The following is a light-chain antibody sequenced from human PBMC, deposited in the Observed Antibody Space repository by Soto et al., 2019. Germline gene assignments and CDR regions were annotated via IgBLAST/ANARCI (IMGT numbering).Light chain of an antibody. J-gene: IGLJ3*02. Sequence: QSALTQPASVSGSPGQSITISCTGTSSGVGSYNLVSWYQQLPGKAPKLIIYEVNERPSGISNRFSGSKSGNTASLTISGLQAEDEADYYCCSYAGSSILVLGGGTQLTVL. CDR3: CSYAGSSILV. V-gene: IGLV2-23*02. CDR1: SSGVGSYNL. CDR2: EVN.